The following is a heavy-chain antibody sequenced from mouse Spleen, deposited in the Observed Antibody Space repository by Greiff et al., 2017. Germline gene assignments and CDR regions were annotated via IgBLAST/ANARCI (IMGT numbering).Heavy chain of an antibody. J-gene: IGHJ2*01. D-gene: IGHD2-12*01. V-gene: IGHV1-82*01. Sequence: QVQLQQSGPELVKPGASVKISCKASGYAFSSSWMNWVKQRPGKGLEWIGRIYPGDGDTNYNGKFKGKATLTADKSSSTAYMQLSSLTSEDSAVYFCATYYSYYSYMGYWGQGTTLTVSS. CDR3: ATYYSYYSYMGY. CDR1: GYAFSSSW. CDR2: IYPGDGDT.